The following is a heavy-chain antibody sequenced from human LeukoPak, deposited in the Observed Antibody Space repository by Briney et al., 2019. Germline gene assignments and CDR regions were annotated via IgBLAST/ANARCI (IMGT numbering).Heavy chain of an antibody. J-gene: IGHJ5*02. CDR3: ARVVVPAAIDWFVP. V-gene: IGHV4-34*01. Sequence: SETLSLTCAVYGGSFSGYYWSWIRQPPGKGPEWIGEINHSGSTNYNPSLKSRVTISVDTSKNQFSLKLSSVTAADTAVYYCARVVVPAAIDWFVPWGQGTLVTVSS. D-gene: IGHD2-2*01. CDR2: INHSGST. CDR1: GGSFSGYY.